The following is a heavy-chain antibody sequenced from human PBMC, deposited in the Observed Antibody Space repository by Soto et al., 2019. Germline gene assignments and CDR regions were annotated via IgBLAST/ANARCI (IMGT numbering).Heavy chain of an antibody. CDR3: AMGKFPVRGRGYYYYGMEI. Sequence: SVKLSCKASGGTFISYAISWVRQAPGEGLEWMGGIIPIFGTSNYAQKFQGRVTITADESTSTAYMELSSLRSEDTAVYYCAMGKFPVRGRGYYYYGMEIWDQGTKVTESS. CDR2: IIPIFGTS. J-gene: IGHJ6*02. CDR1: GGTFISYA. V-gene: IGHV1-69*13. D-gene: IGHD3-10*01.